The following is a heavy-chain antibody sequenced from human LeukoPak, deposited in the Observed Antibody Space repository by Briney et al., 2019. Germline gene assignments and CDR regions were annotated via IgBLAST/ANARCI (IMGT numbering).Heavy chain of an antibody. CDR2: INHSGST. CDR1: GGSFSGYY. Sequence: SETLSLTCAVYGGSFSGYYWSWIRQPPGKRLEWIGEINHSGSTNYNPSLKSRVTISVDTSKNQFSLKLSSVTAADTAVYYCARDPPVVYYGSGGFDYWGQGTLVTVSS. D-gene: IGHD3-10*01. V-gene: IGHV4-34*01. CDR3: ARDPPVVYYGSGGFDY. J-gene: IGHJ4*02.